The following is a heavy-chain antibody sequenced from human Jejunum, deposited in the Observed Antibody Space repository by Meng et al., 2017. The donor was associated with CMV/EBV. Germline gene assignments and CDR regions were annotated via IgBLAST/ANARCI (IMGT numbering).Heavy chain of an antibody. CDR1: GYTFNAYC. Sequence: CTVSGYTFNAYCLDWVRQAPGQGLEWMGWVYPPSGVTEYARRFQGRVTMTRDTSITTAYMELSRLTSDDTALYYCAAVTYSAYNDFDYWGQGTLVTVSS. CDR3: AAVTYSAYNDFDY. V-gene: IGHV1-2*02. J-gene: IGHJ4*02. D-gene: IGHD5-12*01. CDR2: VYPPSGVT.